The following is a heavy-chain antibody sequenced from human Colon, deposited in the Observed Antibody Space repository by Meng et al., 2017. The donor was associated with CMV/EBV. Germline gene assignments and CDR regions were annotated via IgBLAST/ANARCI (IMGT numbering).Heavy chain of an antibody. Sequence: GGSLRLSCAASGFTFSSYWMSWVRQAPGKGLEWVANIKQDGSEKYYVDSVKGRFTISRDSSTNTVYLQMNSLRVDDTAVYYCHGFGDNSYWGQGTLVTVSS. J-gene: IGHJ4*02. CDR1: GFTFSSYW. D-gene: IGHD3-3*01. CDR3: HGFGDNSY. CDR2: IKQDGSEK. V-gene: IGHV3-7*03.